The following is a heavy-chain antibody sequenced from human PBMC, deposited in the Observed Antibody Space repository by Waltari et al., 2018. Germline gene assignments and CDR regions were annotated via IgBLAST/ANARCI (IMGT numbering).Heavy chain of an antibody. Sequence: QVQLVQSGAEVKKPGSSVKVSCKASGGTFSSYAISWVRQAPGQGREWMGGIITILGIANYAQKFQGRVTSTEDKATSAAYMELSSLRSEDTAVYYCAREGGCTGGVGAGPAAAFDIWGQGTMVTVSS. CDR3: AREGGCTGGVGAGPAAAFDI. J-gene: IGHJ3*02. CDR2: IITILGIA. CDR1: GGTFSSYA. V-gene: IGHV1-69*10. D-gene: IGHD2-8*02.